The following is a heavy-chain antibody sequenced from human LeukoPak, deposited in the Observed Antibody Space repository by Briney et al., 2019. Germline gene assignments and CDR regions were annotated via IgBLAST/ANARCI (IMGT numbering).Heavy chain of an antibody. CDR1: GYTFTIYG. CDR3: ARDPGKAGRAAAGRGLDY. V-gene: IGHV1-18*01. D-gene: IGHD6-13*01. Sequence: ASVTVSCKASGYTFTIYGISWVRQAPGQGLEGMGWISAYNGNTNYAQKLQGRVTMTTDTSTSTAYMELRSLRSDDTAVYYCARDPGKAGRAAAGRGLDYWGQGTLVTVSS. CDR2: ISAYNGNT. J-gene: IGHJ4*02.